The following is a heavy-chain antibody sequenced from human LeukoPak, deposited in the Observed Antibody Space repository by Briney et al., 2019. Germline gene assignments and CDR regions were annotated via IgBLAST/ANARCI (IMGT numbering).Heavy chain of an antibody. CDR1: GYTFTSYY. Sequence: ASVKVSCKASGYTFTSYYMHWVRQAPGQGLEWMGIINPSGGSTSYAQKFQGRVTMTRDTSTSTVYMELSSLRSEDTAVYYCARGISIAVAGTRTPPDYWGQGTLATVSS. CDR3: ARGISIAVAGTRTPPDY. V-gene: IGHV1-46*01. D-gene: IGHD6-19*01. J-gene: IGHJ4*02. CDR2: INPSGGST.